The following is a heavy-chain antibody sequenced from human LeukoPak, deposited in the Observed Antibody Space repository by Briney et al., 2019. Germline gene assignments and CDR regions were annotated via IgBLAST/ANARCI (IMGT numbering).Heavy chain of an antibody. CDR2: IYSDGTT. Sequence: PGGSLRLSCATSGLTVSTNYMSWVRQTPGKGLELVALIYSDGTTHYAGSVRGRFTISRDNSKNTVDLQMNSLRDEDTAIYYCARRTGRYFGSGSAYGMDAWGGGTTVTVSS. V-gene: IGHV3-53*03. J-gene: IGHJ6*04. D-gene: IGHD3-10*01. CDR1: GLTVSTNY. CDR3: ARRTGRYFGSGSAYGMDA.